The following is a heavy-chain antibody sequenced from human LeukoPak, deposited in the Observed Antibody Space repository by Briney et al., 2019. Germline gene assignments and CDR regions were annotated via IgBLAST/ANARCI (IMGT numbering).Heavy chain of an antibody. Sequence: ASVKVSCKASGYTFTSYDINWVRQATGQGLEWMGWMNPNSGNTGYAQKFQGRVTMTGNTSISTAYMELSSLRSEDTAVYYCARPQSGIAVAGHQVSYGMDVWGQGTTVTVSS. CDR1: GYTFTSYD. CDR2: MNPNSGNT. J-gene: IGHJ6*02. D-gene: IGHD6-19*01. CDR3: ARPQSGIAVAGHQVSYGMDV. V-gene: IGHV1-8*01.